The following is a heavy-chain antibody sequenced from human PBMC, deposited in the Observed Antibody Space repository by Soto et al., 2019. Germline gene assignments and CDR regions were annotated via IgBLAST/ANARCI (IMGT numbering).Heavy chain of an antibody. Sequence: QVQLQESGPGLVKPSQTLSLTCTVSGGSISSGGYYWSWIRQHPGKGLEWIGYIYYSGSTYYNPSLKSRGTISVDTSKNQFSLKLSSGTAADTAVYYCATLTMVRGALWYYYGMDVWGQGTTVTVSS. D-gene: IGHD3-10*01. J-gene: IGHJ6*02. CDR1: GGSISSGGYY. CDR3: ATLTMVRGALWYYYGMDV. CDR2: IYYSGST. V-gene: IGHV4-31*03.